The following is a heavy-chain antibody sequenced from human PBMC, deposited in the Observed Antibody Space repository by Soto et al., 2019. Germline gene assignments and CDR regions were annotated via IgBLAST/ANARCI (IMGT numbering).Heavy chain of an antibody. V-gene: IGHV1-18*01. CDR3: VRGGFAYGYLDY. CDR2: ISTYNVDT. J-gene: IGHJ4*02. D-gene: IGHD5-18*01. CDR1: GYTFSSYG. Sequence: SSVKVSCKTSGYTFSSYGIVWVRQAPGQGLEWMGWISTYNVDTKYADKFQGRLTMSSDTSTTTAFMELRRLRSDDTAVYYCVRGGFAYGYLDYWGQGTLVNSPQ.